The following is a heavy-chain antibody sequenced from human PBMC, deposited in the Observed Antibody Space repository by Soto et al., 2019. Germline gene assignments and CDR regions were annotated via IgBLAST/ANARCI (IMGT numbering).Heavy chain of an antibody. Sequence: EVQLVESGGGLVQPGGSLKLSCAASGFTFSGSAMHWVRQASGKGLEWVGRIRSKANSYATAYAASVKGRFTISRDDSKNTAYLQMNSLKTEDTAVYYCTRGKLVAGNHYYYYYMDVWGKGTTVTVSS. V-gene: IGHV3-73*01. J-gene: IGHJ6*03. CDR1: GFTFSGSA. D-gene: IGHD2-15*01. CDR2: IRSKANSYAT. CDR3: TRGKLVAGNHYYYYYMDV.